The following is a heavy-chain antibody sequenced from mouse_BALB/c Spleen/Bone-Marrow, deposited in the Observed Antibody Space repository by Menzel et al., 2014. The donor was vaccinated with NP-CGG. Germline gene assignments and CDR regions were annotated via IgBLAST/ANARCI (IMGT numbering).Heavy chain of an antibody. CDR2: INPHSSTI. D-gene: IGHD1-1*01. CDR3: ARQGYFGRSDY. Sequence: EVQLPESGGGLVQPGGSLKLSCAASGFDFSRYWMSWVRQAPGKGLEWIGEINPHSSTINYTPSLKDKFIISRDNAKKTLYLQMSKVRSEDTALYYCARQGYFGRSDYWGQGTTLTVSS. CDR1: GFDFSRYW. V-gene: IGHV4-1*02. J-gene: IGHJ2*01.